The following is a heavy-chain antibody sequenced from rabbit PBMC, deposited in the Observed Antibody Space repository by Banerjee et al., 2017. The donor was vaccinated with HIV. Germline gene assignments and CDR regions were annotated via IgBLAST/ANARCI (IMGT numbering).Heavy chain of an antibody. CDR2: IDVGSGST. Sequence: QLKETGGGLVQPGGSLTLSCKASGFSLSGYWMNWVRQAPGKGLEWIGVIDVGSGSTYYASWVNGRFTISSDNAQNTVFLQMTSLTAADTATYFCARAAGYGGYGYATGFNLWGQGTLVTVS. J-gene: IGHJ4*01. D-gene: IGHD6-1*01. V-gene: IGHV1S7*01. CDR3: ARAAGYGGYGYATGFNL. CDR1: GFSLSGYW.